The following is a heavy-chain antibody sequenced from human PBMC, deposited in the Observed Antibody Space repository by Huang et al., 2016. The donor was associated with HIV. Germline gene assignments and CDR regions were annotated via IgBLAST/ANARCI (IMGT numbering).Heavy chain of an antibody. CDR3: AMSLRYQYDSRSYWGRYFDY. V-gene: IGHV1-69*01. J-gene: IGHJ4*02. CDR1: GGSFRDQI. D-gene: IGHD3-16*01. Sequence: QVQLEQSGPAVRKPGSSVKVSCQASGGSFRDQIISWVRQAPGQRFEWWGGIIPLCRAPAYAQEFKGRVTMTADESTATIYMELNSLTSEDTAVYYCAMSLRYQYDSRSYWGRYFDYWGQGTLVTVSS. CDR2: IIPLCRAP.